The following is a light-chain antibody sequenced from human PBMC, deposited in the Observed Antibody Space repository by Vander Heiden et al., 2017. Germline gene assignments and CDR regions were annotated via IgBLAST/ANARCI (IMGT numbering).Light chain of an antibody. CDR3: QQYCDSDT. Sequence: NVLTQSPGTLSLSPGERATLSCRASQSVSAGYLAWYQQKPVQAPRLLIYGASSRATGIPDRFSGSGSGTDFTLTISRLEPEDFAVYYCQQYCDSDTFGGGTKVEIK. V-gene: IGKV3-20*01. J-gene: IGKJ4*01. CDR2: GAS. CDR1: QSVSAGY.